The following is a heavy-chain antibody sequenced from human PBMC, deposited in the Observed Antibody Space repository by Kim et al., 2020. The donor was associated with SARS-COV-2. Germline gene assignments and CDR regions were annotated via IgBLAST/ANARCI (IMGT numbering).Heavy chain of an antibody. V-gene: IGHV3-30*18. J-gene: IGHJ6*02. CDR1: GFTFSSYG. Sequence: GGSLRLSCAASGFTFSSYGMHWVRQAPGKGLEWVAVISYDGSNKYYADSVKGRFTISRDNSKNTLYLQMNSLRAEDTAVYYCAKSLPGGTSLNYGMDVWGQGTTVTVSS. CDR3: AKSLPGGTSLNYGMDV. D-gene: IGHD2-8*02. CDR2: ISYDGSNK.